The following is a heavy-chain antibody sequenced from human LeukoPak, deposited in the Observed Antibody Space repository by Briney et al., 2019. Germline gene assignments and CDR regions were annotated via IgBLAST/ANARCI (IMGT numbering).Heavy chain of an antibody. Sequence: SETLSLTCAGYGGSFSGYYWSWIRQPPGKGLEWIGSIYYSGRTYYNPSLKSRVTISVDTSKNQFSLKLSSVTAADTAVYYCARLGAAAGEFDYWGQGTLVTVSS. CDR3: ARLGAAAGEFDY. J-gene: IGHJ4*02. CDR2: IYYSGRT. D-gene: IGHD6-13*01. V-gene: IGHV4-34*01. CDR1: GGSFSGYY.